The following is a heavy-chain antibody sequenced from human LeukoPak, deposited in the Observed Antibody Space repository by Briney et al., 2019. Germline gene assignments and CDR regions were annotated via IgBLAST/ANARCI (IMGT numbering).Heavy chain of an antibody. V-gene: IGHV4-59*01. Sequence: SETLSLTCTVPGGTISSYYWIWLRQPPGKGLEGNWYIHYSGCTNYCPSLLRRVTISVDTSKNQFSLKLSSVTAADTAVYYCARLPRGYRGYSGCAFDIWGQGTMVSVSS. D-gene: IGHD5-12*01. J-gene: IGHJ3*02. CDR1: GGTISSYY. CDR3: ARLPRGYRGYSGCAFDI. CDR2: IHYSGCT.